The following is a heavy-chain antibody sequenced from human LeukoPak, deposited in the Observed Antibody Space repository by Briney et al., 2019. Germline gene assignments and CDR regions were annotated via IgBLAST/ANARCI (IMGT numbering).Heavy chain of an antibody. Sequence: GGSLRLSCAASGFTFSSYSMNWVRQAPGKGLEWVSSTSSSSSYIYYADSVKGRFTISRDNAKNSLYLQMNSLRAEDTAVYYCARVPVGITGTGSVWGQGTLVTVSS. J-gene: IGHJ4*02. CDR2: TSSSSSYI. CDR1: GFTFSSYS. D-gene: IGHD1-7*01. CDR3: ARVPVGITGTGSV. V-gene: IGHV3-21*01.